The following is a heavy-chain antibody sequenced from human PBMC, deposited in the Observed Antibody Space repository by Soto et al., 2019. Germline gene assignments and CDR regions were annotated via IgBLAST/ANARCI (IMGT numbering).Heavy chain of an antibody. V-gene: IGHV4-34*01. CDR3: AKDRSSSWYPLSSLYYYGMDV. D-gene: IGHD6-13*01. J-gene: IGHJ6*02. CDR1: GGSFSGYY. Sequence: SETLSLTCAVYGGSFSGYYWSRIRQPPGKGLEWIGEINHSGSTNYNPSLKSRVTISVDTSKNQFSLKLSSVTAADAAVYYCAKDRSSSWYPLSSLYYYGMDVWGQGTTVTVSS. CDR2: INHSGST.